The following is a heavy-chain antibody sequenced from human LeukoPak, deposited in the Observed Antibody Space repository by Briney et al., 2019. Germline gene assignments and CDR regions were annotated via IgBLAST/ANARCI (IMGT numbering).Heavy chain of an antibody. CDR2: ISGTSGTI. Sequence: GGSLRLSCAASGFTFSNYAMSWVRQAPGKGLEWVSGISGTSGTINYAAPVKGRFTISRDNAKNTLYLQMNSLRVEDTAVYYCVGPREYNGFDFDLWGQGTLVTVSS. J-gene: IGHJ4*02. D-gene: IGHD5-12*01. V-gene: IGHV3-23*01. CDR1: GFTFSNYA. CDR3: VGPREYNGFDFDL.